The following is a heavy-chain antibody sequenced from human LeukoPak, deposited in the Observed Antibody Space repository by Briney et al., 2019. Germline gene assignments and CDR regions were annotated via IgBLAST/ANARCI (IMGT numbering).Heavy chain of an antibody. D-gene: IGHD3-22*01. CDR3: ARTNYYDSSGYYHYGGGFDY. V-gene: IGHV4-30-2*01. Sequence: SETLSLTCAVSGGSISSGGYSWSWIRQPPGKGLEWIGYIYHSGSTYYNPSLKSRVTISVDRSKNQFSLKLSSVTAADTAVYYCARTNYYDSSGYYHYGGGFDYWGQGTLVTVSS. CDR1: GGSISSGGYS. CDR2: IYHSGST. J-gene: IGHJ4*02.